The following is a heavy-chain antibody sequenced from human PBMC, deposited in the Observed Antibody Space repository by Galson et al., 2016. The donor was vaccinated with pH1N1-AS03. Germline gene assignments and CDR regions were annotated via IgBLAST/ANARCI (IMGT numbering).Heavy chain of an antibody. J-gene: IGHJ1*01. D-gene: IGHD5-24*01. V-gene: IGHV5-51*03. CDR2: IYPGDSDT. CDR3: ARCRDGYNHGEYFEH. Sequence: QSGAEVKKPGESLNISCEASGYSFTNYWIGWVRQVPGKGLEWMGIIYPGDSDTAYSPSFQGQVTMSVDRSINTAYLRWTSLKASDTAICYCARCRDGYNHGEYFEHWGRGTLVTASS. CDR1: GYSFTNYW.